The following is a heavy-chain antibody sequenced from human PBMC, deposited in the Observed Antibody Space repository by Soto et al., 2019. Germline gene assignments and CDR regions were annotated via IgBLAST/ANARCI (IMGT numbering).Heavy chain of an antibody. CDR3: TTDDPINGI. Sequence: GGSLRLSCAASGFTFSNAWMSWVRQAPGKGLEWVGRIKSKTDGGTTDYGAPVKGRFTISRDDSKNMVFLQMNSLKIEDTAVYYCTTDDPINGIWGQGTLVTVSS. CDR1: GFTFSNAW. CDR2: IKSKTDGGTT. D-gene: IGHD1-20*01. J-gene: IGHJ4*02. V-gene: IGHV3-15*01.